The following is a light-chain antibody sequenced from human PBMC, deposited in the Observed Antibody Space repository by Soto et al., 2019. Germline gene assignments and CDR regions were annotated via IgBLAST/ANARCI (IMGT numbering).Light chain of an antibody. Sequence: QAVVTQEPSLTVSPGGTVTLTCGSSTGAVTSGHYPYWFQQKPGQAPRTLIYDTSNKHSWTPARFSGSLLGGKAALILSGAQPEDEAEYYCLLSYSGARYVVFGGGTKLTVL. CDR2: DTS. J-gene: IGLJ2*01. V-gene: IGLV7-46*01. CDR3: LLSYSGARYVV. CDR1: TGAVTSGHY.